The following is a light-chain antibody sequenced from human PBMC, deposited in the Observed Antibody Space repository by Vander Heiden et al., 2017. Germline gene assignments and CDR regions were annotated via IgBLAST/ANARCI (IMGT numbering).Light chain of an antibody. CDR3: CSYAGSYTWV. CDR1: SSDVGAYDY. J-gene: IGLJ3*02. V-gene: IGLV2-11*01. CDR2: DVT. Sequence: QSALTQPRSASGSPGQSVTISCSGTSSDVGAYDYVSWYQQHPGKAPKLLIYDVTKWPSGVPDRFSGSKSDNTATLTISGLLTEDEADYYCCSYAGSYTWVFGGGTKVTVL.